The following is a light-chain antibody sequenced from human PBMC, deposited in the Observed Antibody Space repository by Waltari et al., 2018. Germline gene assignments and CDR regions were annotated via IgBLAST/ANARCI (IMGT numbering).Light chain of an antibody. V-gene: IGKV2D-29*01. Sequence: DIVMTQTPVSLSVTPGQPASISCNSSQRLLHTDGKMYLYWYLQKPGQPPQLLIHEVSKSFSGVPDRFSGSGSGTDFTLKISRVEAEDVGVYYCMQSIQMPLTFGGGTKVEIK. J-gene: IGKJ4*01. CDR3: MQSIQMPLT. CDR1: QRLLHTDGKMY. CDR2: EVS.